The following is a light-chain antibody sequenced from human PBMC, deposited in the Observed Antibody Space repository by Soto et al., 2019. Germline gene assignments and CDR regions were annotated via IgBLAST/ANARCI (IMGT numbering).Light chain of an antibody. CDR3: QQYNNWPYT. V-gene: IGKV3-15*01. CDR2: AAS. CDR1: QSVSSN. Sequence: EIVMTQSPATLSMSPGDRATLSCRASQSVSSNLAWYQQKPGQAPRLLIYAASGATGLPGRFSGSGSGTEFTLTISSLQSEDFAVYYCQQYNNWPYTFGQGTKLEIK. J-gene: IGKJ2*01.